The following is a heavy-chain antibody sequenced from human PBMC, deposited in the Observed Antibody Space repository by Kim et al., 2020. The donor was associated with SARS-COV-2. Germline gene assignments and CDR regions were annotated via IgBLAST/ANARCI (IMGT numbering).Heavy chain of an antibody. V-gene: IGHV5-10-1*01. CDR1: GYTFNKFW. J-gene: IGHJ5*02. CDR2: IDPRDSQV. Sequence: GESLKISCKASGYTFNKFWITWVRQVPGKGLEWMGRIDPRDSQVIYSSSFEGHVTLSLDKSVTTAYVHWSRLTASDTAIYYCARVHWHPSGLHAWFDLWGQGTLVTVSS. CDR3: ARVHWHPSGLHAWFDL. D-gene: IGHD2-15*01.